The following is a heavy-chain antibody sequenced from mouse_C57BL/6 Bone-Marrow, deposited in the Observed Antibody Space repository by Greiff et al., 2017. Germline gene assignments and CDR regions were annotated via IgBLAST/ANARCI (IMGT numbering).Heavy chain of an antibody. CDR2: IDPEDGET. V-gene: IGHV14-2*01. Sequence: EVKLMESGAELVKPGASVKLSCTASGFNIKDYYMHWVKQRTEQGLEWIGRIDPEDGETKYAPNFKGKATITADPAANTAYLQHSSLTTEDTAVYYCARYGNYRGAMDYWGQGTAGTVSS. CDR1: GFNIKDYY. CDR3: ARYGNYRGAMDY. D-gene: IGHD2-10*02. J-gene: IGHJ4*01.